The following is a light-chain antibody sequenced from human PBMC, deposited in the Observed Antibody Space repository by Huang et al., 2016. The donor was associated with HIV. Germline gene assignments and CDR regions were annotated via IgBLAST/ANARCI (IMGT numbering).Light chain of an antibody. J-gene: IGKJ1*01. Sequence: IVMTQSPVTLSVSPGERAALSCRAGQSIKSNLAWYQQKPGQAPRLLIYGASTRATGVPARCIGSGSGTEFTLTINNLQSDDFAVYYCQQYDYWPPVTFGQGTKV. V-gene: IGKV3-15*01. CDR1: QSIKSN. CDR2: GAS. CDR3: QQYDYWPPVT.